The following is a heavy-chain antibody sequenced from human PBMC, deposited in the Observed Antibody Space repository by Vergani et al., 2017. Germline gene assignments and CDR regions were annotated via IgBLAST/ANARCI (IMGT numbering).Heavy chain of an antibody. CDR1: GFSLSRFW. Sequence: EVQLVESGGGLVQPGGSLRLSCAASGFSLSRFWMSWVRQAPEKGLEWVAHISPDGSATSYVDSVKGRFTISRDNAKNSLFLQMNSLRSEDTALYHCARAVGPGYGSGYSYSYYYMDFWGKGTTVIVSS. D-gene: IGHD6-19*01. CDR3: ARAVGPGYGSGYSYSYYYMDF. V-gene: IGHV3-7*03. J-gene: IGHJ6*03. CDR2: ISPDGSAT.